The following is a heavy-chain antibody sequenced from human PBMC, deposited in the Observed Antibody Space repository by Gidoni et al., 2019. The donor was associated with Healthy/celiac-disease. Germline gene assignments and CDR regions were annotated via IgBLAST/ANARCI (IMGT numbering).Heavy chain of an antibody. CDR3: ARDGPEVWLWILDY. CDR1: GFTCSAYY. J-gene: IGHJ4*02. CDR2: ISSSGSTI. Sequence: QVQLVESGGGLVKHGGSLRLSCAASGFTCSAYYMSWIRQAPGQGLEWVSYISSSGSTIYYADSVKGRFTISRDNAKNSLYLQMNSLRAEDTAVYYCARDGPEVWLWILDYWGQGTLVTVSS. D-gene: IGHD5-18*01. V-gene: IGHV3-11*01.